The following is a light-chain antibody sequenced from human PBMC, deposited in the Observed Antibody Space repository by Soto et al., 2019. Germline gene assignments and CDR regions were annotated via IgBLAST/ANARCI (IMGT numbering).Light chain of an antibody. J-gene: IGKJ1*01. CDR3: QQYNNWPLT. Sequence: EVVMTQSPATLSVSAGERATLSCRASQSVSSLLAWYQQKPGQAPRLLIYGASTRATGVPARFSGSGSGTEFTLTINSLQSEDFAVYYCQQYNNWPLTFGQGTKVDI. V-gene: IGKV3-15*01. CDR1: QSVSSL. CDR2: GAS.